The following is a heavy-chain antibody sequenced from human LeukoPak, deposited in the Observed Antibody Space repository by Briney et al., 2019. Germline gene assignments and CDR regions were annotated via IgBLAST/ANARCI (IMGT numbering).Heavy chain of an antibody. V-gene: IGHV3-30*02. CDR3: AKEGVVVVPAAHPAFDY. CDR2: IRYDGSNK. Sequence: GGSLRLSCAASGFAFSSYGMHWVRQAPGKGLEWVAFIRYDGSNKYYADSVKGRFTISRDNSKNTLYLQMNSLRAEDTAVYYCAKEGVVVVPAAHPAFDYWGQGTLVTVSS. CDR1: GFAFSSYG. D-gene: IGHD2-2*01. J-gene: IGHJ4*02.